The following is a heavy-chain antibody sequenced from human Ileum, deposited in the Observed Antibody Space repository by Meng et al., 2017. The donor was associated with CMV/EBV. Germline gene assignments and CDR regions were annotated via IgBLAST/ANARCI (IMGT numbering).Heavy chain of an antibody. J-gene: IGHJ4*02. CDR2: IYGNDGKI. D-gene: IGHD3-10*01. CDR1: GFTSPSYA. V-gene: IGHV3-9*02. CDR3: VRDTSPGGADY. Sequence: GGSLRLSCVASGFTSPSYAMHWVRQSPGKGLEWVSGIYGNDGKIGYADSVKGRFTISRDKAKDTLYLQMNSLRSEDTAFYFCVRDTSPGGADYWGQGTLVTVSS.